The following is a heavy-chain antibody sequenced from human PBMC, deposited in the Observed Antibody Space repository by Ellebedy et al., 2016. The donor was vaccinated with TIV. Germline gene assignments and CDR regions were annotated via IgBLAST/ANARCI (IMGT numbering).Heavy chain of an antibody. J-gene: IGHJ6*02. D-gene: IGHD2-8*01. CDR3: AREVSGGQGDMDV. Sequence: GESLKISCAASGFTFNQYHIHWLRQAPGKGLEWVALIWFNGRLRYYSDSVRGRFTLTRYNLRDTVFLQMNSLRPDDTGIYYWAREVSGGQGDMDVWGQGTTVAVSS. V-gene: IGHV3-33*01. CDR2: IWFNGRLR. CDR1: GFTFNQYH.